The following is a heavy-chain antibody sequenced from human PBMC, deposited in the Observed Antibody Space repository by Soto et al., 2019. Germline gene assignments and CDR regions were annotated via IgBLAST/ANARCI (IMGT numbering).Heavy chain of an antibody. J-gene: IGHJ6*02. Sequence: QVQLVQSGAEVKKPGSSVKVSCKASGGTFSGYAINWVRQAPGQGLEWMGGFIPMFGTANNAQTFQGRVTLTADESTSTVYMELSSLRSEDTAVYYCASGTMAVGDTPYTKHFYGMDVWGQGTTVSVSS. CDR3: ASGTMAVGDTPYTKHFYGMDV. CDR2: FIPMFGTA. D-gene: IGHD1-26*01. V-gene: IGHV1-69*01. CDR1: GGTFSGYA.